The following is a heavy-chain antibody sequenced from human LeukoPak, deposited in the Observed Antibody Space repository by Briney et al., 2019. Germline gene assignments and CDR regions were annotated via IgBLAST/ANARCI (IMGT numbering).Heavy chain of an antibody. J-gene: IGHJ6*03. CDR1: GGTFSSYA. D-gene: IGHD2-2*02. CDR3: ASTPDIVVVPAAIGYYYYMDV. V-gene: IGHV1-69*05. CDR2: IIPIFGTA. Sequence: GASVKVSCKASGGTFSSYAISWVRQAPGQGLEWMGGIIPIFGTANYAQKFQGRVTITTDESTSTAYMELSSLRSEDTAVYYCASTPDIVVVPAAIGYYYYMDVWGKGTTVTVSS.